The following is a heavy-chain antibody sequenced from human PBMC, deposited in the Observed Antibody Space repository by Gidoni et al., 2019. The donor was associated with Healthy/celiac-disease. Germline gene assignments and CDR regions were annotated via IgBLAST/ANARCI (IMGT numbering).Heavy chain of an antibody. CDR3: EKALKGGYFDD. CDR2: ISGSGGST. CDR1: GFTFSSYA. V-gene: IGHV3-23*01. J-gene: IGHJ4*02. D-gene: IGHD1-26*01. Sequence: EVQLLESGGGLVQPGGSLRLSCAASGFTFSSYAMSWVRQAPGKGLEWVSEISGSGGSTYYADSGKGRLTSSRDNSKNTLYLKMNSLRAEDTAGYYCEKALKGGYFDDWGQGTLVTVSS.